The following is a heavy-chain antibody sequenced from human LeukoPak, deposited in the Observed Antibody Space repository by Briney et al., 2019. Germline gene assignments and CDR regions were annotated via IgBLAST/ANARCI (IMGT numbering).Heavy chain of an antibody. CDR1: GYSFTSYW. CDR3: ARLYGDYYYFDY. CDR2: IDPSDSYT. V-gene: IGHV5-10-1*01. D-gene: IGHD4-17*01. J-gene: IGHJ4*02. Sequence: GESLKISCKGSGYSFTSYWISWVRQMPGKGLEWMGRIDPSDSYTNYSPSFQGHVTISADKSISTAYLQWSSLKASDIAMYYCARLYGDYYYFDYWGQGTLVTVSS.